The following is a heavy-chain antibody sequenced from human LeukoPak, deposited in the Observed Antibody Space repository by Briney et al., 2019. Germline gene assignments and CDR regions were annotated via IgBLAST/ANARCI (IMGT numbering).Heavy chain of an antibody. Sequence: GGSLRLSCAASGFTFSSYGMHWVRQAPGKGLEWVAFIRYDGSNKYYADSVKGRFTISRDNSKNTLYLQMSSLRAEDTAVYYCAKDSRAYGDYVLVDYWGQGTLVTVSS. CDR2: IRYDGSNK. V-gene: IGHV3-30*02. CDR1: GFTFSSYG. D-gene: IGHD4-17*01. J-gene: IGHJ4*02. CDR3: AKDSRAYGDYVLVDY.